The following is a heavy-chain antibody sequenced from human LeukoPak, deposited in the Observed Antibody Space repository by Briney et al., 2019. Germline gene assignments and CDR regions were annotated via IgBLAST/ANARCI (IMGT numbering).Heavy chain of an antibody. D-gene: IGHD7-27*01. CDR2: INSDGSST. CDR3: ARDNWGFDI. J-gene: IGHJ3*02. CDR1: GFTFSTHS. Sequence: GGSLRLSCTASGFTFSTHSMHWVRQAPGKGPVWVSRINSDGSSTRYADSVTGRFTISRDNAKNTVYLQMNSLRAEDTAVYYCARDNWGFDIWGQGTMVTVSS. V-gene: IGHV3-74*01.